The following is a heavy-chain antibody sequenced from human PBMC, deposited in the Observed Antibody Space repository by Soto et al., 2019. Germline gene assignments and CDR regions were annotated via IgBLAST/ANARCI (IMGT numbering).Heavy chain of an antibody. CDR2: IYYSGST. J-gene: IGHJ6*03. Sequence: PSETLSLTCTVSGGSISSGDYYWSWIRQPPGKGLEWIGYIYYSGSTYYNPSLKSRVTISVDTSKNQFSLKLSSVTAADTAVYYCARGGWSLELRYYYYMDVWGKGTTVTVSS. D-gene: IGHD1-7*01. CDR1: GGSISSGDYY. V-gene: IGHV4-30-4*01. CDR3: ARGGWSLELRYYYYMDV.